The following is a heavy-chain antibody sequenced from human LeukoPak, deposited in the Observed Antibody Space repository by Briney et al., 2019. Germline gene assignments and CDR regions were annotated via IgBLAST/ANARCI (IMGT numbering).Heavy chain of an antibody. V-gene: IGHV3-7*03. Sequence: GGSLRLSCAASGFTFSGYWMSWVRQAPGKGLEWVANIKQDGSEKYYVDSVKGRFTISRDNAKNSLYLQMNSLRAEDTAVYYCAKVREDIVVVVAATDPLDYWGQGTLVTVSS. CDR2: IKQDGSEK. D-gene: IGHD2-15*01. CDR3: AKVREDIVVVVAATDPLDY. J-gene: IGHJ4*02. CDR1: GFTFSGYW.